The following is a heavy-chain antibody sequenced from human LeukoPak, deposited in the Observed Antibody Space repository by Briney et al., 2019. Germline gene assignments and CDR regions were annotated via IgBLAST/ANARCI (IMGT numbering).Heavy chain of an antibody. CDR2: INHSGST. CDR1: GGSFSGYY. J-gene: IGHJ4*02. D-gene: IGHD6-19*01. V-gene: IGHV4-34*01. CDR3: ASASGYSSGWRSPLDY. Sequence: PSETLSLTCAVYGGSFSGYYWSWIRQPPGKGLEWIGEINHSGSTNYNPSLKSRVTISVDTSKNQFSLKLSSVTAADTAVYYCASASGYSSGWRSPLDYWGQGTLVTVSS.